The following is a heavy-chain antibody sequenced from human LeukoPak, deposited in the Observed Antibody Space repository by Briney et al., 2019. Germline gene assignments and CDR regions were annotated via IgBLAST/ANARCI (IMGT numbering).Heavy chain of an antibody. J-gene: IGHJ3*02. CDR2: INHSGST. Sequence: SETLSLTCAVYGGSFSGYYWSWIRQPPGKGLEWIGAINHSGSTNYNPSLKSRVTISVDTSKNQFSLKLSSVTAADTAVYYCARAHYDYVWGSYPNAFDIWGQGTMVTVSS. V-gene: IGHV4-34*01. CDR3: ARAHYDYVWGSYPNAFDI. D-gene: IGHD3-16*02. CDR1: GGSFSGYY.